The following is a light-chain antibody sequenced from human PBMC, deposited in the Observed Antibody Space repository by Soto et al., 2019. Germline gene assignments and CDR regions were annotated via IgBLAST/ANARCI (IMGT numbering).Light chain of an antibody. Sequence: SYELTQPPSVSVAPGQTARVTCGGNNIESKTVHWYQQKPGQAPVLVVYDDSDRPSGIPERFSGSNSGNTATLTISRVEAGDEADYYCQIWDTGSDHVLFGGGTKLTVL. J-gene: IGLJ3*02. CDR3: QIWDTGSDHVL. CDR2: DDS. V-gene: IGLV3-21*02. CDR1: NIESKT.